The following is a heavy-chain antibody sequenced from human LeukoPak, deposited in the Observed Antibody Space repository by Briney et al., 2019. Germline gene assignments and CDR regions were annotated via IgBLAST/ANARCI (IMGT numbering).Heavy chain of an antibody. Sequence: GGSLRLSCAASGFTFSYYWMSWVRQAAGKGLEWVANIKQGGSEKYSVDSVKGRLTISRDNAKNSLYLQMNSLRVEDTAVYYCARDLGSGMDVWGQGTTVIVSS. CDR2: IKQGGSEK. J-gene: IGHJ6*02. D-gene: IGHD2-15*01. V-gene: IGHV3-7*01. CDR3: ARDLGSGMDV. CDR1: GFTFSYYW.